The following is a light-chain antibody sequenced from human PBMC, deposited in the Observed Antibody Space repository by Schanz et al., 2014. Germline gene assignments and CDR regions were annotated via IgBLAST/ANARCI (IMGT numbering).Light chain of an antibody. CDR3: AAWDDSLNGVI. V-gene: IGLV1-40*01. Sequence: QSVLTQPPSVSGDPGQRVTISCTGSSSNIGAAYHVHWYQQLPGTAPKLLIYGNNNRASGVPDRFSGSKSDTSASLAISGLQSDDETDYYCAAWDDSLNGVIFGGGTKLTVL. J-gene: IGLJ2*01. CDR2: GNN. CDR1: SSNIGAAYH.